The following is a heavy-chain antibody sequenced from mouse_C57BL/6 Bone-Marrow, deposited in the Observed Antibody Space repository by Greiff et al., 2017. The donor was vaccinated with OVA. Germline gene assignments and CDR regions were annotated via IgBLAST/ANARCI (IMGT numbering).Heavy chain of an antibody. CDR3: VSPYWDFPDY. CDR2: IRSKSNNYAT. Sequence: EVKLVESGGGLVQPKGSLKLSCAASGFSFNTYAMNWVRQAPGKGLEWVARIRSKSNNYATYYADSVKDRFTISRDDSESMLYLQMNNLKTEDTAMYYCVSPYWDFPDYWGQGTTLTVSS. V-gene: IGHV10-1*01. J-gene: IGHJ2*01. CDR1: GFSFNTYA. D-gene: IGHD4-1*01.